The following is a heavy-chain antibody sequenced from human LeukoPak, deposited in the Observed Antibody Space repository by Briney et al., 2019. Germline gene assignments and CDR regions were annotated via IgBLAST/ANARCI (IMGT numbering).Heavy chain of an antibody. CDR3: VRDQSSGYYSYDAFDI. D-gene: IGHD3-22*01. CDR2: INPSGGST. J-gene: IGHJ3*02. V-gene: IGHV1-46*01. CDR1: GYTFTSYY. Sequence: ASVKVSCKASGYTFTSYYLHWVRQAPGQGLEWMGIINPSGGSTNYAQKFQGRVTMTRDMSTSTVYMELSSLRSEDTAVYYCVRDQSSGYYSYDAFDIWGQGTMVTVSS.